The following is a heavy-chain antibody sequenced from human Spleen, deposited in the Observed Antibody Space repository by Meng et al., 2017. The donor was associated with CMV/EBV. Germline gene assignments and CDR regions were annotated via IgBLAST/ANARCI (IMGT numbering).Heavy chain of an antibody. Sequence: SYSMNWVRQAPGKGLEWVSSISSSSSYIYYADSVKGRFTISRDNAKNSLYLQMNSLRAEDTAVYYCARDHAYCSSTSCYDVSGNFDYWGQGTLVTVSS. CDR3: ARDHAYCSSTSCYDVSGNFDY. J-gene: IGHJ4*02. CDR1: SYS. D-gene: IGHD2-2*01. CDR2: ISSSSSYI. V-gene: IGHV3-21*01.